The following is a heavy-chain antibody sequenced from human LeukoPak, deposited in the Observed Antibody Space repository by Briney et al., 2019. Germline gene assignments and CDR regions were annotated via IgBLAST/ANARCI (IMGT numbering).Heavy chain of an antibody. CDR2: IYHSGST. J-gene: IGHJ3*02. D-gene: IGHD6-25*01. CDR1: GGSISSYP. CDR3: ARASGGAAFDI. V-gene: IGHV4-30-2*01. Sequence: SETLSLTCTVSGGSISSYPWSWLPQPPGKGLEWIGYIYHSGSTYYNTSLKSRVTISVDRSKNQFSLKLNSVTAADTAVYYCARASGGAAFDIWGQGTMVTVSS.